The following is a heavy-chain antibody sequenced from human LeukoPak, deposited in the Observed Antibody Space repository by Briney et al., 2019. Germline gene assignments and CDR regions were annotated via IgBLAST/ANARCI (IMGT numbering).Heavy chain of an antibody. D-gene: IGHD2-21*02. CDR2: IYTSGST. V-gene: IGHV4-4*07. CDR3: ARHALDDVVVTATYYYGMDV. Sequence: SETLSLTCTVSGGSISSYYWSWIRQPAGKGLEWIGRIYTSGSTNYNPSLKSRVTMSVDTSKNQFSLKLSSVTAADTAVYYCARHALDDVVVTATYYYGMDVWGQGTTVTVSS. CDR1: GGSISSYY. J-gene: IGHJ6*02.